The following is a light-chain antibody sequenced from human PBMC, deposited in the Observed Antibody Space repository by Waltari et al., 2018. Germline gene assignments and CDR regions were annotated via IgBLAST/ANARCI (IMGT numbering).Light chain of an antibody. Sequence: DIQLTQSPPSLSASVGDRVTITCRASQDITNYLNWYQQQPGKAPKLLIHDASKLEIGVPSRFSGSQSETHFTLTISSLQPEDIGTYYCQRYDNLPIFAFGPGTKVEI. CDR1: QDITNY. CDR2: DAS. V-gene: IGKV1-33*01. J-gene: IGKJ3*01. CDR3: QRYDNLPIFA.